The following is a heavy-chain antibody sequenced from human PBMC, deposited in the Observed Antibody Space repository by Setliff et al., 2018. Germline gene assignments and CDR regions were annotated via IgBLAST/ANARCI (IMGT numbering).Heavy chain of an antibody. CDR1: GGSISSHY. Sequence: LSLTCTVSGGSISSHYWSWIRQPPGKGLEWIGSIYYSGSTNYNPSLKSRVTISVDTSKNQFSLKLSSVTAADTAVYYCASLTLRGYSYGYEAFDIW. CDR2: IYYSGST. V-gene: IGHV4-59*11. CDR3: ASLTLRGYSYGYEAFDI. D-gene: IGHD5-18*01. J-gene: IGHJ3*02.